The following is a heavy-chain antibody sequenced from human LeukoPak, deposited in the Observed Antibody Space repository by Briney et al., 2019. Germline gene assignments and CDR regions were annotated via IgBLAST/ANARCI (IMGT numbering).Heavy chain of an antibody. J-gene: IGHJ2*01. Sequence: SETLSLTCTVSGDPIRSSYWSWIRQPPGKRLEWIGYIYYTGTTTYNPSLKSRVTISVDTSKNQFSLNLSSVTAADTAVYYCARRGGLNRGYWYFDLWGRGTLVTVSS. CDR2: IYYTGTT. CDR3: ARRGGLNRGYWYFDL. CDR1: GDPIRSSY. D-gene: IGHD3-16*01. V-gene: IGHV4-59*01.